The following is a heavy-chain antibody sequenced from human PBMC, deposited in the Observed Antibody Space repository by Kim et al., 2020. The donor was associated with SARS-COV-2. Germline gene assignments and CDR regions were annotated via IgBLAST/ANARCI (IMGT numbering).Heavy chain of an antibody. CDR2: ITWNSADT. J-gene: IGHJ4*02. V-gene: IGHV3-9*01. D-gene: IGHD2-2*01. CDR1: GFTFDDYT. CDR3: ARDPAQRPGASMPTYFHS. Sequence: GGSLRLSCAASGFTFDDYTMQWVRHPPGKGLEWVSGITWNSADTAYAASVKGRFTISRDSAKKSLPLQMNSLRPEDTALYYCARDPAQRPGASMPTYFHSWGEGTLVTVSS.